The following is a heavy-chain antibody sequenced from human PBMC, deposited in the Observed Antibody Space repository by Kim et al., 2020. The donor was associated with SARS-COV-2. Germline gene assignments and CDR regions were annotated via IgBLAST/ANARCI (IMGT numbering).Heavy chain of an antibody. D-gene: IGHD2-2*01. CDR2: IYYSGST. CDR1: GGSISSYY. V-gene: IGHV4-59*01. Sequence: SETLSLTCTVSGGSISSYYWSWIRQPPGKGLEWIGYIYYSGSTNYNPSLKSRVTISVDTSKDQFSLKLNSVTAADTAVYYCARVQYQVLSGTYYYVDVWGKGTTVTVSS. J-gene: IGHJ6*03. CDR3: ARVQYQVLSGTYYYVDV.